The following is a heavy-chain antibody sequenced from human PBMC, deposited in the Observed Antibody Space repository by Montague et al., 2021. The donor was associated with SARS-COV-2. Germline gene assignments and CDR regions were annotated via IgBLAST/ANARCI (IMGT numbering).Heavy chain of an antibody. Sequence: SETLSLTCTVSGGSISSSSYYWGWIRQPPGKGLGWIGSIYYTGSTYYNPSLKSRVTISVDTSKNQFSLKLSSVTAADTAVYYCARDTRFAMLVVVTRYGLDVWGQGTTVTVSS. V-gene: IGHV4-39*07. CDR3: ARDTRFAMLVVVTRYGLDV. D-gene: IGHD3-22*01. CDR1: GGSISSSSYY. J-gene: IGHJ6*02. CDR2: IYYTGST.